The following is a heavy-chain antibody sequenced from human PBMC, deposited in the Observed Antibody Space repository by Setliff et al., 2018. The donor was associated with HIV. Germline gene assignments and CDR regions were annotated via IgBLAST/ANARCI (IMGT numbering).Heavy chain of an antibody. CDR2: GYTKTDGGTT. D-gene: IGHD2-15*01. CDR1: GFTFSSYW. J-gene: IGHJ4*03. Sequence: GGSLRLSCAASGFTFSSYWMHWVRQAPGKGLEWVGRGYTKTDGGTTDYAAPVKGRFALSRDDSKNTLYLQMNSLQTEDTGVYYCTTDLVAGYYFDYWGQGTMVTVSS. V-gene: IGHV3-15*01. CDR3: TTDLVAGYYFDY.